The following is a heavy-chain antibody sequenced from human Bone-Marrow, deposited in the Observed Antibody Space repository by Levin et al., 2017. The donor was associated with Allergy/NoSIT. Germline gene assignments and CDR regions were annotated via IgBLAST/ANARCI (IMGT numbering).Heavy chain of an antibody. Sequence: SETLSLTCAVSGGSISSSNWWSWVRQPPGKGLEWIGEIYHSGSTNYNPSLKSRVTISVDKSKNQFSLKLSSVTAADTAVYYCARVGMGGLGSSGWYFAYWGQGTLVTVSS. D-gene: IGHD6-19*01. J-gene: IGHJ4*02. CDR1: GGSISSSNW. CDR2: IYHSGST. CDR3: ARVGMGGLGSSGWYFAY. V-gene: IGHV4-4*02.